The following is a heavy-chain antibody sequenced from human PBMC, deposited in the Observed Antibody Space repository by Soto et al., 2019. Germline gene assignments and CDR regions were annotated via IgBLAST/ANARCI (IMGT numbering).Heavy chain of an antibody. J-gene: IGHJ4*02. CDR2: ISYDGSNK. Sequence: GGSLRLSCAASGFTFSSYAMHWVRQAPGKGLEWVAVISYDGSNKYYADSVKGRFTISRDNSKNTLYLQMNSLRAEDTAVYYCARPPGDYVYYFDYWGQGTLVTVSS. CDR1: GFTFSSYA. V-gene: IGHV3-30-3*01. D-gene: IGHD4-17*01. CDR3: ARPPGDYVYYFDY.